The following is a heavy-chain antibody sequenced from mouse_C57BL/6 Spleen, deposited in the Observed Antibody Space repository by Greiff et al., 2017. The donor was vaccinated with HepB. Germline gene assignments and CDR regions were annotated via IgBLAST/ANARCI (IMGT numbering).Heavy chain of an antibody. CDR2: IDPETGGT. CDR3: TRYERGRDWFAY. D-gene: IGHD4-1*01. J-gene: IGHJ3*01. CDR1: GYTFTDYE. V-gene: IGHV1-15*01. Sequence: QVQLQQSGAELVRPGASVTLSCKASGYTFTDYEMHWVKQTPVHGLEWIGAIDPETGGTAYNQKFKGKAILTADKSSSTAYMELRSLTSEDSAVYYCTRYERGRDWFAYWGQGTLVTVSA.